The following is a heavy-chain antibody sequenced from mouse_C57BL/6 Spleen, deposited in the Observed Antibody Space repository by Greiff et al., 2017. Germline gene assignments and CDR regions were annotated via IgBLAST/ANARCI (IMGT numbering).Heavy chain of an antibody. V-gene: IGHV1-55*01. J-gene: IGHJ2*01. CDR2: IYPGSGST. CDR3: ARGGLGRGTDY. D-gene: IGHD4-1*01. CDR1: GYTFTSYW. Sequence: QVQLQQPGAELVKPGASVRMSCKASGYTFTSYWITWVKQRPGQGLEWIGDIYPGSGSTNYNEKFKSKATLTVDSSSSTAYMQLSSRTSEDSAVYYCARGGLGRGTDYWGQGTTLTVSS.